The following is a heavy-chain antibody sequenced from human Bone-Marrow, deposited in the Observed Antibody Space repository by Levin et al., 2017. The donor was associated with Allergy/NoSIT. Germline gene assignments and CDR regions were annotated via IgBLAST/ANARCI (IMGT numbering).Heavy chain of an antibody. Sequence: KPSETLSLICTVSGGSFSSGDYYWSWIRQPPGKGLEWIGYIFTGGSTYYNPSLKSRVTISVDTSKNQFSLNLNSVTAADTAVYFCARGRLPAHIVVFGYYYMDVWGKGTTVTVSS. J-gene: IGHJ6*03. V-gene: IGHV4-30-4*01. CDR2: IFTGGST. D-gene: IGHD2-21*01. CDR1: GGSFSSGDYY. CDR3: ARGRLPAHIVVFGYYYMDV.